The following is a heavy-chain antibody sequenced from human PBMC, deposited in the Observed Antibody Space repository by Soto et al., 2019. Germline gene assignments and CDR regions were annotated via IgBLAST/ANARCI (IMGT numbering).Heavy chain of an antibody. J-gene: IGHJ6*02. D-gene: IGHD6-19*01. CDR1: GFTFSSYA. Sequence: GGSLRLSCAASGFTFSSYAMHWVRQAPGKGLEWVAVISYDGSSKYYADSVKGRFTISRDNSKNTLYLQMNSLRAEDTAVYYCARDGDPAGSGWYDYYYYGMDVWGQGTTVTVS. V-gene: IGHV3-30-3*01. CDR3: ARDGDPAGSGWYDYYYYGMDV. CDR2: ISYDGSSK.